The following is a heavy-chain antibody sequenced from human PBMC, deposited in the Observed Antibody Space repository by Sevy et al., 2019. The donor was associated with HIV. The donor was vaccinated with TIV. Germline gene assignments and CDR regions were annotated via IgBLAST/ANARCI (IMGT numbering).Heavy chain of an antibody. CDR3: SRDRRNYAGQYFDY. D-gene: IGHD1-7*01. Sequence: GGSLRLSCAVSGFTFSDYYMSWIRQAPGKGLEWVSDISSGSTYTKYADSVKVRFTISRDKAKNSRYLQMNSLRVEDTAVYYCSRDRRNYAGQYFDYWGQGTLVTVSS. CDR2: ISSGSTYT. J-gene: IGHJ4*02. CDR1: GFTFSDYY. V-gene: IGHV3-11*06.